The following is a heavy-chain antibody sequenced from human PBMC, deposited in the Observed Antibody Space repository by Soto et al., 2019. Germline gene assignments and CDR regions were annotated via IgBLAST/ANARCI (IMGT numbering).Heavy chain of an antibody. D-gene: IGHD6-19*01. V-gene: IGHV3-21*01. J-gene: IGHJ4*02. CDR1: GFTFSSYA. CDR3: ARDLALAGNY. CDR2: ISSTSSYT. Sequence: PGGSLILSCAASGFTFSSYAMNWVRQTQEKGLEWVSSISSTSSYTHYSDSVKGRFTISRDNANNSLFLQMNSLRAEDTATYYCARDLALAGNYWGQGVLVTVSS.